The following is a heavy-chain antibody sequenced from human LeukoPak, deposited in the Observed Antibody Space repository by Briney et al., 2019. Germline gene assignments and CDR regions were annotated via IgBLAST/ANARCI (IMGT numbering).Heavy chain of an antibody. V-gene: IGHV3-9*03. Sequence: GGSLRLSCAASGFTFDDYAMHWVRQVPGKGLEWVAGISWNSGSIGYADSVKGRFTISRDNAKNSLYLQMNSLRAEDMALYYCTKDTGYDSRGYYPPGTYGMDVWGQGTTVTVSS. CDR3: TKDTGYDSRGYYPPGTYGMDV. CDR2: ISWNSGSI. J-gene: IGHJ6*02. D-gene: IGHD3-22*01. CDR1: GFTFDDYA.